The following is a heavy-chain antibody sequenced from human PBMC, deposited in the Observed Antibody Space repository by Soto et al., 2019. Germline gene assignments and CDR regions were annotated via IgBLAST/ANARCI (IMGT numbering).Heavy chain of an antibody. Sequence: QVQLQESGPGLVKPSQTLSLTCTVSGGSISSGGYYWSWIRQHPGKGLEWIGYISYSGSTYYNPSLKSRVTISVDTSKNQFSLRLSSVTVADTAVYYCARDYGDSSGYYRSNAFDIWGPGTMVTVSS. CDR1: GGSISSGGYY. CDR2: ISYSGST. D-gene: IGHD3-22*01. J-gene: IGHJ3*02. CDR3: ARDYGDSSGYYRSNAFDI. V-gene: IGHV4-31*03.